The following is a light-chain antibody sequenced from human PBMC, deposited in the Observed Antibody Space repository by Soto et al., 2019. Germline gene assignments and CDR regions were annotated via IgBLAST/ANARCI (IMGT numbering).Light chain of an antibody. V-gene: IGKV4-1*01. CDR3: QQYGSSPRT. CDR2: GAS. Sequence: DIVMTQSPDSLPVSLGERATINCKSSQSLLYSSNNKNYLAWYQQKPGQAPRLLIYGASSRATGIPDRFSGSGSGTDFTLTISRLEPEDFAVYYCQQYGSSPRTFGQGTKVEIK. CDR1: QSLLYSSNNKNY. J-gene: IGKJ1*01.